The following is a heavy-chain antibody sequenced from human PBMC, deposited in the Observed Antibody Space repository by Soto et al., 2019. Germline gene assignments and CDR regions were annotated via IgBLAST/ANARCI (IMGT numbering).Heavy chain of an antibody. CDR1: GYTVITYG. V-gene: IGHV1-18*01. CDR2: TTPYNGKT. Sequence: ASVKVSCKASGYTVITYGVTWVRQAPRQGLEWMGWTTPYNGKTHYAQKFQDRDTMTTDTAATTACMELRSLTSDDSAMYFCARDTSRYFDHWGQGILVTVS. CDR3: ARDTSRYFDH. J-gene: IGHJ4*02. D-gene: IGHD2-2*01.